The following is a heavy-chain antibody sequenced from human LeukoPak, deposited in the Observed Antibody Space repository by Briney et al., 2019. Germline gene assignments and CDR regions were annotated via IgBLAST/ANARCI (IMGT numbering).Heavy chain of an antibody. J-gene: IGHJ4*02. CDR3: ARTWAALYFDY. V-gene: IGHV4-34*01. CDR1: GGSFSGYY. D-gene: IGHD2-15*01. CDR2: INHSGST. Sequence: SETLSLTCAVYGGSFSGYYWSWIRQPPGKGLEWIGEINHSGSTNYNPSLKSRVTISVDTSKNQFSLKLSSATAADTAVYYCARTWAALYFDYWGQGTLVTVSS.